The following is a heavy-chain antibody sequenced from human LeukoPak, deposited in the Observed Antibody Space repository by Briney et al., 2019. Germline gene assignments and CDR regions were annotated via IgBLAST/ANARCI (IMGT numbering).Heavy chain of an antibody. V-gene: IGHV3-21*01. J-gene: IGHJ3*02. CDR2: ISTSGSYI. Sequence: PGGSLRLSCAASGLTFSNYNMNWVRQAPGKGLEWVSSISTSGSYIYYANSMKGRFTVSRDNAKNSLYLQMNSLRAEDTAVYYCARVGYSYGYPDAFDIWGQGTMVTVSS. CDR1: GLTFSNYN. CDR3: ARVGYSYGYPDAFDI. D-gene: IGHD5-18*01.